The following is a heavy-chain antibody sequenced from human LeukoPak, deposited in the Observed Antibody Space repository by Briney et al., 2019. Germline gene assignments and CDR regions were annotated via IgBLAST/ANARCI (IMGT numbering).Heavy chain of an antibody. CDR2: INPNSGGT. Sequence: GASVKVSCKASGYTFTGYYMHWVRQAPGQGLEWMGWINPNSGGTNYAQKFQGRVTMTRDTSISTAYMGLSRLRSDDTAVYYCARGYCSSTSCYRDKGFWFDPWGQGTLVTVSS. CDR3: ARGYCSSTSCYRDKGFWFDP. J-gene: IGHJ5*02. CDR1: GYTFTGYY. V-gene: IGHV1-2*02. D-gene: IGHD2-2*02.